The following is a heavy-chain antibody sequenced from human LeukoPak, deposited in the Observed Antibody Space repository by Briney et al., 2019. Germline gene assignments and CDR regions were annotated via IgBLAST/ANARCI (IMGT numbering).Heavy chain of an antibody. CDR2: ISGSGGST. J-gene: IGHJ4*02. V-gene: IGHV3-23*01. Sequence: AGGSLRLSCAASGFTFSSYAMSWVRQAPGKGLEWVSAISGSGGSTYYADSVKCRFTISRDNSKNTLYLQMNSLRAEDTAVYYCAKIVGGYDSSGYVANGQLDYWGQGTLVTVSS. D-gene: IGHD3-22*01. CDR3: AKIVGGYDSSGYVANGQLDY. CDR1: GFTFSSYA.